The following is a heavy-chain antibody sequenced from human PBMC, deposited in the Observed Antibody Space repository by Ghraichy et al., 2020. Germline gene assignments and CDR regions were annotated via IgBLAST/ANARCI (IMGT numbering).Heavy chain of an antibody. J-gene: IGHJ4*02. CDR2: IYYHGGT. V-gene: IGHV4-59*01. CDR3: VGSRAGDPFDY. Sequence: SETLSLTCTVSGGSISSYWWTWIRQPPGKGLEWIGNIYYHGGTNYNPSLKSRLTMSVDTSKSQVSLKLSSVTAADTAVYYCVGSRAGDPFDYWGQGTLVAVSS. CDR1: GGSISSYW. D-gene: IGHD4-17*01.